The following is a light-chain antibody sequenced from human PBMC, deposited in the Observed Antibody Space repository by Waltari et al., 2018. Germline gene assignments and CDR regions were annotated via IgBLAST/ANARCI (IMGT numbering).Light chain of an antibody. CDR2: KAS. Sequence: DIQMTQSPSTLSASVGDRVTITCRASQSISSWLAWYQQKPGKAPKLLIYKASSLESGVPSRFSGSGSGTEFTLTISSLQPDDFATYYCQQYDNLLYTFGQGTKLEIK. V-gene: IGKV1-5*03. CDR3: QQYDNLLYT. J-gene: IGKJ2*01. CDR1: QSISSW.